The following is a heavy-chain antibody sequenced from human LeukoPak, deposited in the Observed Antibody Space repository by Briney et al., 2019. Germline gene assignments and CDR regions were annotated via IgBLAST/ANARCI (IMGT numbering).Heavy chain of an antibody. CDR1: GFDFSYYG. CDR2: IGNSNSAT. D-gene: IGHD2-21*01. V-gene: IGHV3-48*04. CDR3: ARNGGGLDY. Sequence: GGSLRLSCVASGFDFSYYGFLWARQAPGKGLEWLSYIGNSNSATYYSDSVKGRFNISRDNAKNSLYLQINSLRAEDTAVYYCARNGGGLDYWGQGTLVTVSS. J-gene: IGHJ4*02.